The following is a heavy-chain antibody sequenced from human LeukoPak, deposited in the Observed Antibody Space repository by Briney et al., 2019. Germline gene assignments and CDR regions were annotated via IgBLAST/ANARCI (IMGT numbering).Heavy chain of an antibody. CDR3: AKGVSSSSWYNWFDP. Sequence: PGGSLRLSCAASGFTFSDYYMSWIRQAPGKGLEWVSYISSSGSTIYYADSVKGRFTISRDNAKNSLYLQMNSLRAEDTALYYCAKGVSSSSWYNWFDPWGQGTLVTVSS. D-gene: IGHD6-13*01. CDR1: GFTFSDYY. CDR2: ISSSGSTI. J-gene: IGHJ5*02. V-gene: IGHV3-11*01.